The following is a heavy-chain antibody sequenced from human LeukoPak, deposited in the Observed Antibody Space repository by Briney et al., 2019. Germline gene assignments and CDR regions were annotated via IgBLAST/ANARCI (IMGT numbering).Heavy chain of an antibody. V-gene: IGHV3-7*01. CDR1: GFTFSRYW. J-gene: IGHJ4*02. CDR3: ARTPDYSSSWVFDY. CDR2: IKQDGSEK. D-gene: IGHD6-13*01. Sequence: GGSLRLSCAASGFTFSRYWMSWVRQAPGKGLEWVANIKQDGSEKYYVDSVKGRFTISRDNAKNSLYLQMNSLRAEDTAVYYCARTPDYSSSWVFDYWGQGTLVTVSS.